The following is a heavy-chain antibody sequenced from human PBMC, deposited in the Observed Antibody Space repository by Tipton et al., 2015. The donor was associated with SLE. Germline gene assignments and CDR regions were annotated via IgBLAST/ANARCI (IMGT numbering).Heavy chain of an antibody. CDR2: INHSGST. D-gene: IGHD6-19*01. CDR3: ARYQGAVAIDY. V-gene: IGHV4-34*01. CDR1: GGSFSGYY. J-gene: IGHJ4*02. Sequence: LRLSCAVYGGSFSGYYWSWIRQPPGKGLEWIGEINHSGSTNYNPSLKSRVTISVDTSKNQFSLKLSSVTAADTAVYYCARYQGAVAIDYWVQGTLVTVSS.